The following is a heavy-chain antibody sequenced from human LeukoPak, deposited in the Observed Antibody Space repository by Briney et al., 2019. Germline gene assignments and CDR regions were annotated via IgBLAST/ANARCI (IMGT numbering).Heavy chain of an antibody. Sequence: ASVKVSCKASGYTFTSYAMHWVRQAPGQRLEWMGWINAGNGNTKYSQKFQGRVTMTEDTSTDTAYMELSSLRSEDTAVYYCATMRPYFWGQGTLVTVSS. V-gene: IGHV1-3*01. CDR2: INAGNGNT. CDR1: GYTFTSYA. J-gene: IGHJ4*02. D-gene: IGHD2/OR15-2a*01. CDR3: ATMRPYF.